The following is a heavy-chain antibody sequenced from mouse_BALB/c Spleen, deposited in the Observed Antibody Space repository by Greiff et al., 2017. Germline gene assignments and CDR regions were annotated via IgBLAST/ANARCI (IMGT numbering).Heavy chain of an antibody. V-gene: IGHV6-6*02. J-gene: IGHJ3*01. D-gene: IGHD2-3*01. Sequence: EVKVEESGGGLVQPGGSMKLSCVASGFTFSNYWMNWVRQSPEKGLEWVAEIRLKSNNYATHYAESVKGRFTISRDDSKSSVYLQMNNLRAEDTGIYYCTIIYDGYYPSFAYWGQGTLVTVSA. CDR3: TIIYDGYYPSFAY. CDR2: IRLKSNNYAT. CDR1: GFTFSNYW.